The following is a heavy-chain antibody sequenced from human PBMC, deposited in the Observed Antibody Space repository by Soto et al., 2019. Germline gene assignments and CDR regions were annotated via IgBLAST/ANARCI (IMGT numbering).Heavy chain of an antibody. V-gene: IGHV1-2*02. CDR3: ARDYYDSSGYQN. J-gene: IGHJ4*02. Sequence: ASVKVSCKASGYTFTGYYMHWVRQAPGQGLEWMGGINPNSGGTNYAQKFQGRVTMTRDTSISTAYMELSRLRSDDTAVYYCARDYYDSSGYQNWGQGTLVTVSS. CDR1: GYTFTGYY. CDR2: INPNSGGT. D-gene: IGHD3-22*01.